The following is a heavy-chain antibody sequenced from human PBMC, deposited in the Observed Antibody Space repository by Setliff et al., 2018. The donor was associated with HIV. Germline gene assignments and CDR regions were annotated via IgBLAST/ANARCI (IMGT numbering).Heavy chain of an antibody. D-gene: IGHD3-22*01. Sequence: SVKVSCKASGGTFSSYAISWVRQAPGQGLEWMGGIIPIFGTANYAQKFQGRVTITTDESASTAYMELSSLRSEDTAVYYCARDRAHYYDSSGQMPFDIWGQGTMVTVSS. CDR2: IIPIFGTA. V-gene: IGHV1-69*05. CDR3: ARDRAHYYDSSGQMPFDI. J-gene: IGHJ3*02. CDR1: GGTFSSYA.